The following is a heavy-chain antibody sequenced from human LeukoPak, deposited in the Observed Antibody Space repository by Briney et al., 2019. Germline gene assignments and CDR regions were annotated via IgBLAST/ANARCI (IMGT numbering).Heavy chain of an antibody. V-gene: IGHV3-74*01. J-gene: IGHJ6*03. Sequence: GGSLRLSCAASGFTFSSYGMSWVRQAPGKGLVWVSRINSDGSSTSYADSVKGRFTISRDNAKNTLYLQMNSLRAEDTAVYYCARDQVITMVRGVTIYYYYYYMDIWGKGTTVTISS. D-gene: IGHD3-10*01. CDR2: INSDGSST. CDR3: ARDQVITMVRGVTIYYYYYYMDI. CDR1: GFTFSSYG.